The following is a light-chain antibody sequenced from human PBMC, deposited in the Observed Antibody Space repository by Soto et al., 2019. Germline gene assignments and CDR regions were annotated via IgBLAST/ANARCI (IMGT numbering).Light chain of an antibody. CDR3: KQSYSTPIT. CDR2: TAY. J-gene: IGKJ5*01. Sequence: DIQLTQSPSFLSASVGDRVTITCRASQGISNYLAWYQQKPGKAPNLLIHTAYTLQSGVQSRFSGSGSGTDFTLTIRSLQPEDFATYYCKQSYSTPITFGQGTRLEIK. V-gene: IGKV1-39*01. CDR1: QGISNY.